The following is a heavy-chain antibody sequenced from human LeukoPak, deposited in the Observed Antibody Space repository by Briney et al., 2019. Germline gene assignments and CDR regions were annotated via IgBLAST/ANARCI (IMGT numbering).Heavy chain of an antibody. V-gene: IGHV3-23*03. J-gene: IGHJ4*02. CDR3: ARDLDSCGLWDVSE. CDR2: IDKAGGAT. CDR1: GFTFINYA. Sequence: PGGSLRLSCAASGFTFINYAFNWVRQAPGKGLEWVSLIDKAGGATYYADSVKGRFTMSRDNSKSTLSLQMNSLRVEDTAVYYCARDLDSCGLWDVSEWGQGTLVTVSS. D-gene: IGHD5-18*01.